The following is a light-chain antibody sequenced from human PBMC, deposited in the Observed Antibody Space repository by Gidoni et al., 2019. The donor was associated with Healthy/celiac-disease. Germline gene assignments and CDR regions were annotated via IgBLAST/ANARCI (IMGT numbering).Light chain of an antibody. J-gene: IGKJ2*01. CDR1: QSVLYSSNNKNY. CDR2: WAY. CDR3: QQYYSTPYT. V-gene: IGKV4-1*01. Sequence: DIVMTQSPDSLAVSLGERATINCKSSQSVLYSSNNKNYLAWYQQKPGQPPKLLIYWAYTRESGVPDRFSGSGSGTDFTLTISSLQAEDVAVYYCQQYYSTPYTFXQXTKLEIK.